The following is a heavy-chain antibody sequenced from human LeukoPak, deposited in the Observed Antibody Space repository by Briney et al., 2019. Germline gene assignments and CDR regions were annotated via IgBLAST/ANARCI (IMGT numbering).Heavy chain of an antibody. V-gene: IGHV3-21*01. J-gene: IGHJ5*02. Sequence: GGSLRLSCAASGFTFSSYSMNWVRQAPGKGLEWVSSITSSSTYIYYADSVKGRFTISRDNAKNSLYLQMNSLKTEDTAVYYCARASDPWLQLTWGQGTLVTVSS. D-gene: IGHD5-24*01. CDR3: ARASDPWLQLT. CDR2: ITSSSTYI. CDR1: GFTFSSYS.